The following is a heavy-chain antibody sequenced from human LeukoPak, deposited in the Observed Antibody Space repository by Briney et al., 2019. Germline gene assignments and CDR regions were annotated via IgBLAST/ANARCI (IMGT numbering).Heavy chain of an antibody. CDR2: IYYSGST. D-gene: IGHD4-17*01. J-gene: IGHJ4*02. CDR1: GGSISSGDYY. CDR3: AREYYGDYAGEGDYFDY. V-gene: IGHV4-30-4*01. Sequence: SETLSLTCTVSGGSISSGDYYWSWIRQPPGKGLEWIGYIYYSGSTYYNPSLKSRVTISVDTSKNQFSLRLSSVTAADTAVYYCAREYYGDYAGEGDYFDYWGREPWSPSPQ.